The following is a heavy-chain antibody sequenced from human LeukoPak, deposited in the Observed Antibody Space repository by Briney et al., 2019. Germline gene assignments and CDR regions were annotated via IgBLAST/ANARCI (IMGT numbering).Heavy chain of an antibody. CDR2: IKQDGSEK. Sequence: PGGSLRLSCAVSGFTSSSYWMSWVRQAPGKGLEWVANIKQDGSEKDYVDSVKGRFTISRDNAKNSLYLQMNSLRAEDTAVYYCARAPYCIGGSRRFDYWGQGTLVTVSS. D-gene: IGHD2-15*01. CDR1: GFTSSSYW. J-gene: IGHJ4*02. CDR3: ARAPYCIGGSRRFDY. V-gene: IGHV3-7*03.